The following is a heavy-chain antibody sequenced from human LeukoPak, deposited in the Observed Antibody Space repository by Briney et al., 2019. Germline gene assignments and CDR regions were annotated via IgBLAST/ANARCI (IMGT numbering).Heavy chain of an antibody. V-gene: IGHV3-23*01. Sequence: PGGSLRLSCAASGSTFSSYAMSWVRQAPGKGLERVSAISGSGGSTYYADSVKGRFTISRDNSKNTLYLQMNSLRAEDTAVYYCAKDNDYDFWSGYFYFDYWGQGTLVTVSS. D-gene: IGHD3-3*01. CDR1: GSTFSSYA. J-gene: IGHJ4*02. CDR3: AKDNDYDFWSGYFYFDY. CDR2: ISGSGGST.